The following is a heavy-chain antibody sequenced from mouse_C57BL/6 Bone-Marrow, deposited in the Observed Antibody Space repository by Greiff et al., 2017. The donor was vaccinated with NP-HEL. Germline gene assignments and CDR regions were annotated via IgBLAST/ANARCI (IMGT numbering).Heavy chain of an antibody. V-gene: IGHV1-9*01. D-gene: IGHD2-4*01. CDR3: ARRHYDYPFAY. CDR2: ILPGSGRT. CDR1: GYTFTGYW. Sequence: VQLVESGAELMKPGASVKLSCKATGYTFTGYWIEWVKQRPGHGLEWIGEILPGSGRTNYNEKFKGKATFTADTSSNTAYMQLSSLTTEDSAIYYCARRHYDYPFAYWGQGTLVTVSA. J-gene: IGHJ3*01.